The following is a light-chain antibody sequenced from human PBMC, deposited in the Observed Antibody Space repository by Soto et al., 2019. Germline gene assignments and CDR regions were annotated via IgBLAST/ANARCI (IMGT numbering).Light chain of an antibody. Sequence: ELVLTQAPGTLSLSPGEGATVSCRASQSINSKSLVWYQRKFGQAPRLLIYNTSSRATGIPDRFSGSGSGTDFTLSISRLEPEDFAVYYCQHYGGSLIFGTGTKVDIK. V-gene: IGKV3-20*01. CDR2: NTS. CDR1: QSINSKS. CDR3: QHYGGSLI. J-gene: IGKJ3*01.